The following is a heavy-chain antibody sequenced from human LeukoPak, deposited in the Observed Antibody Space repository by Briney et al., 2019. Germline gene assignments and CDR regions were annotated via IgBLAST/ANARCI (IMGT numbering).Heavy chain of an antibody. J-gene: IGHJ4*02. CDR2: ISSSSSYI. V-gene: IGHV3-21*01. CDR1: GFTFSSYS. Sequence: PGGSLRVSCAASGFTFSSYSMTWVRQAPGKGLEWVSSISSSSSYIYYADSVKGRFTISRDNAKNSLYLQMNSLRAEDTAVYYCAREYLGYCSSTSCSHYDYWGQGTLVTVSS. D-gene: IGHD2-2*01. CDR3: AREYLGYCSSTSCSHYDY.